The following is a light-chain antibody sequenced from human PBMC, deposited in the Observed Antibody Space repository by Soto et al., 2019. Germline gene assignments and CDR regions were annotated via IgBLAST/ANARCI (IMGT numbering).Light chain of an antibody. CDR3: NSYTSSSTYV. Sequence: QSVLTQPPSASGTPGQRVTISCSGSSSNIGSNYVTWYQQHPGKAPKLMIYDVSNRPSGVSDRFSGSKSGNTASLTISGLQAEDEGDYYCNSYTSSSTYVFGTGTKVTVL. J-gene: IGLJ1*01. CDR2: DVS. CDR1: SSNIGSNY. V-gene: IGLV2-14*03.